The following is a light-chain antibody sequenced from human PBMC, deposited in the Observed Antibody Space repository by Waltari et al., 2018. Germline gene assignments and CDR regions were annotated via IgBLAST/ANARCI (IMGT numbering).Light chain of an antibody. Sequence: QSALXQPPSASGSXGQSVTIAXXGTSNDIGXXDYVSWYQQHPGKAPRLIVFEVNKRPSGVPNRCSGSKSGNTAALXISGLHTADEADYYCSXXAGIILYXVFGSGTKVTVL. CDR3: SXXAGIILYXV. CDR1: SNDIGXXDY. V-gene: IGLV2-8*01. CDR2: EVN. J-gene: IGLJ1*01.